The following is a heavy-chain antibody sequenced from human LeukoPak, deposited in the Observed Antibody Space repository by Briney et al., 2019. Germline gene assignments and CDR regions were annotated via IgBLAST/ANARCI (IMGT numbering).Heavy chain of an antibody. CDR3: AKAPLERDNWFDP. D-gene: IGHD1-1*01. V-gene: IGHV1-2*02. Sequence: ASVKVSCKASGYTLTGYYVHWVRQAPGQGLEWMGWINPDSGGTNYAQKFQGRVTMTRDTSISTAYMDLSRLRSDDTAVYYCAKAPLERDNWFDPWGQGTLVTVSS. CDR2: INPDSGGT. J-gene: IGHJ5*02. CDR1: GYTLTGYY.